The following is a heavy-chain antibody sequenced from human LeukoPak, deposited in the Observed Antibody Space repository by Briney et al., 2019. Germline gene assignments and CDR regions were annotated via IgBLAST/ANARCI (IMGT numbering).Heavy chain of an antibody. V-gene: IGHV3-21*01. CDR1: GFTFRNYW. CDR2: ISSSSSYI. D-gene: IGHD3-16*01. Sequence: GGSLRLSCAASGFTFRNYWMSWVRQAPGKGLEWVSSISSSSSYIYYADSVKGRFAISRDNAKNSLYLQMNSLRAEDTAVYYCAQGGQGIDYWGQGTLVTVSS. CDR3: AQGGQGIDY. J-gene: IGHJ4*02.